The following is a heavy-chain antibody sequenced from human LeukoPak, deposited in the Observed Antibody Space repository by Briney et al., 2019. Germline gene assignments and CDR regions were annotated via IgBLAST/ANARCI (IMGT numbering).Heavy chain of an antibody. V-gene: IGHV1-46*01. CDR1: GYTFTSYY. J-gene: IGHJ5*02. D-gene: IGHD3-22*01. CDR2: INPSGGST. Sequence: ASVKVSCKASGYTFTSYYMHWVRQAPGQGLEGMGIINPSGGSTSYAQKFQGRVTMTRDMSTSTVYMELSSLRSEDTAVYYCARGVFETYYYDSSGYRLGYNWFDPWGQGTLVTVSS. CDR3: ARGVFETYYYDSSGYRLGYNWFDP.